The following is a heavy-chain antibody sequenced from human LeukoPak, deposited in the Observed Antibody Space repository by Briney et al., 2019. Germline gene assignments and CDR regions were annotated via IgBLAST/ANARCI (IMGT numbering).Heavy chain of an antibody. J-gene: IGHJ4*02. D-gene: IGHD5-24*01. CDR2: IDSSGSNI. CDR1: GFTFSSYE. CDR3: ARTKEMASISYFDS. Sequence: QTGGSLRLSCAASGFTFSSYETNWVRQAPGKGLEWVSYIDSSGSNIHYADSVKGRFTISRDNAKNSLYLQMNSLRAEDTAVYYCARTKEMASISYFDSWGQGTLVTVSS. V-gene: IGHV3-48*03.